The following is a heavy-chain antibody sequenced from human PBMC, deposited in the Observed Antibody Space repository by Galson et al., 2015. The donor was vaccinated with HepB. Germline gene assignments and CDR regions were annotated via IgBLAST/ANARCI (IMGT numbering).Heavy chain of an antibody. CDR3: AKCLVLGLPPAGLSFDI. D-gene: IGHD3-16*01. J-gene: IGHJ3*02. CDR2: ISYDGSNK. Sequence: SLRLSCAASGFTFSSYGMHWVRQAPGKGLEWVAVISYDGSNKYYADSVKGRFTISRDNSKNTLYLQMNSLRAEDTAVYYCAKCLVLGLPPAGLSFDIWGQGTMVTVSS. V-gene: IGHV3-30*18. CDR1: GFTFSSYG.